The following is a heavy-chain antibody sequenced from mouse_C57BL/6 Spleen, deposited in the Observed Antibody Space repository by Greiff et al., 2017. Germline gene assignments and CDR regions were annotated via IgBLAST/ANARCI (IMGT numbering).Heavy chain of an antibody. V-gene: IGHV1-74*01. CDR3: AIWDHYYGSSLYYAMDY. D-gene: IGHD1-1*01. Sequence: VQLQQPGAELVKPGASVKVSCKASGYTFTSYWMHWVKQRPGQGLEWIGRIHPSGSDTNYHQKFKGKATLTVDKSSSTAYMQLSSLTSEDSAVXYCAIWDHYYGSSLYYAMDYWGQGTSVTVSS. CDR2: IHPSGSDT. CDR1: GYTFTSYW. J-gene: IGHJ4*01.